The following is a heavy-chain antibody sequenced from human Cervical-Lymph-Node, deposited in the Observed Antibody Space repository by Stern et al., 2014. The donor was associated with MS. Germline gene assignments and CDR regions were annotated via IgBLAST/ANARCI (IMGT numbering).Heavy chain of an antibody. Sequence: VQLVQSGAELKKPGASMKVSCKASRNTFIDYYVHWVRQAPGQALEWMGWINPRSGDSNSAQKCQGSVTMTRDSSITTAYMDLSRLTSDDTAMYFCARGRYGDPFDSWGQGTLVTVSS. CDR3: ARGRYGDPFDS. J-gene: IGHJ4*02. V-gene: IGHV1-2*02. CDR1: RNTFIDYY. D-gene: IGHD4-17*01. CDR2: INPRSGDS.